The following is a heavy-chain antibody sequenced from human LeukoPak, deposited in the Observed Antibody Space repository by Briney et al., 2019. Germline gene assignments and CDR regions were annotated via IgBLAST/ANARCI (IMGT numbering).Heavy chain of an antibody. CDR1: GGSISSYY. Sequence: KPSETLSLTCTVSGGSISSYYWSWIRQPPGKGLEWIGYIYYSGSTNYNPSLKSRVTISVDTSKNQFSLKLSSVTAADTAVYYCARVSSSEDFDYWGQGTLVTVSS. V-gene: IGHV4-59*01. J-gene: IGHJ4*02. CDR3: ARVSSSEDFDY. D-gene: IGHD6-13*01. CDR2: IYYSGST.